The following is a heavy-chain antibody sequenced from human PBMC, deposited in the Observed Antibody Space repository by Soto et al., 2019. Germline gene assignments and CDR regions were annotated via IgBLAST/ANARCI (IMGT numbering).Heavy chain of an antibody. Sequence: GGSLRLSCAASGFTFSTYTMNWVRQAPGKGLEWVSSIGSSGSYIYYADSVKGRFTISRDNAKNSLYLQMNSLRAEDTAVYYCARGGGCSSTICYSMDVWGKGTTVTVSS. V-gene: IGHV3-21*01. CDR1: GFTFSTYT. CDR3: ARGGGCSSTICYSMDV. D-gene: IGHD2-2*01. CDR2: IGSSGSYI. J-gene: IGHJ6*03.